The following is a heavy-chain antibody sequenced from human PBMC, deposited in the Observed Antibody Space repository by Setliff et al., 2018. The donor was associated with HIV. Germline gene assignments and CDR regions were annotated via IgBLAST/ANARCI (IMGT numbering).Heavy chain of an antibody. CDR3: GRLSETAMASFDS. CDR2: IYKSGTT. D-gene: IGHD5-18*01. CDR1: GGSITSYH. V-gene: IGHV4-4*08. J-gene: IGHJ4*02. Sequence: ETLSLTCSVSGGSITSYHWSWIRQSPGKGLEWIGYIYKSGTTNYKSPLKSRVTISADPSKNQFSLKVTSVTAADTAVYYCGRLSETAMASFDSWGQGTLVTVSS.